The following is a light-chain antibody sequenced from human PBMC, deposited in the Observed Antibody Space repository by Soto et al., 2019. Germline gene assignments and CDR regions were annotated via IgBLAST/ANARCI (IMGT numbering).Light chain of an antibody. CDR1: SSNIGTNY. CDR3: AAWDASLSGPV. J-gene: IGLJ3*02. CDR2: SNN. Sequence: QLVLTQPHSASGTPGQRVTISCSGSSSNIGTNYVYWYQQLPGTAPKLLIYSNNQRPSGVPDRFSGSKSGTSASLAISGLRSEDEADYYCAAWDASLSGPVFGGGTKLTVL. V-gene: IGLV1-47*01.